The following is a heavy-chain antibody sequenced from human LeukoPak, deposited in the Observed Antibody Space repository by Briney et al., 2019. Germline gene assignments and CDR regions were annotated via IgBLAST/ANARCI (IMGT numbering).Heavy chain of an antibody. Sequence: PSETLSLTCAVYGGSFSGYYWSWIRQPPGKGLEWIGEINHSGSTNYNPSLKSRVTISVDTSKNQFSLKLSSVTAADTAVYYCARVLWGMTTVTGVDYWGQGTLVTVSS. CDR2: INHSGST. J-gene: IGHJ4*02. CDR3: ARVLWGMTTVTGVDY. D-gene: IGHD4-17*01. CDR1: GGSFSGYY. V-gene: IGHV4-34*01.